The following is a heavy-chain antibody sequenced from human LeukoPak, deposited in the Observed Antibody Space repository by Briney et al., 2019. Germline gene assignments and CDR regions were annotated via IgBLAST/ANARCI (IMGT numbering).Heavy chain of an antibody. CDR1: GYTFSGYY. D-gene: IGHD6-13*01. CDR3: ARETRTGYSSSWYWGYFDY. Sequence: ASVKVSCKASGYTFSGYYMHWVRQAPGQGLEWMGWINPNSGGTNYAQKFQGRVTMTRDTSISTAYMELSRLRSDDTAVYYCARETRTGYSSSWYWGYFDYWGQGTLVTVSS. V-gene: IGHV1-2*02. J-gene: IGHJ4*02. CDR2: INPNSGGT.